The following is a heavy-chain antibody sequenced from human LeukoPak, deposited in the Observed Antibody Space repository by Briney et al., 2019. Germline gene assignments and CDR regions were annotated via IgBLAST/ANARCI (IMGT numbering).Heavy chain of an antibody. Sequence: PSETLSLTCTVSGGSISSYYWSWIRQPAGKGLEWIGRIYISGSTNYNPSLKSRVTISVDTSKNQFSLKLSSVTAADTAVYYCARRVTDYDFWSGYNFDYWGQGTLVTVSS. V-gene: IGHV4-4*07. CDR3: ARRVTDYDFWSGYNFDY. CDR1: GGSISSYY. CDR2: IYISGST. J-gene: IGHJ4*02. D-gene: IGHD3-3*01.